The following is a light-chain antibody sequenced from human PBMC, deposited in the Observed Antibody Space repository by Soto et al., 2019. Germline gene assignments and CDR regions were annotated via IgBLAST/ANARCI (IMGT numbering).Light chain of an antibody. CDR1: SSDVGDNNY. J-gene: IGLJ2*01. V-gene: IGLV2-14*03. CDR2: AVS. Sequence: QSALTQPASVSGSPGQSITISCTGTSSDVGDNNYVSWYQQQPGKAPKLMIYAVSNRPSGVSNRFSGSKSGNTASLTISGLKAEDEADYYCSSYTTSSTVIFGGGTKLTVL. CDR3: SSYTTSSTVI.